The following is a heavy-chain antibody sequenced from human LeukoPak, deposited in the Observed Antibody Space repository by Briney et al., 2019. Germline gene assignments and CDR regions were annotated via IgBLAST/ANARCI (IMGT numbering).Heavy chain of an antibody. CDR3: ARAGAFYYYMDV. CDR1: GFTFSNHA. CDR2: ISYDGSNE. Sequence: GGSLRLSCAASGFTFSNHAMHWVRQAPGKGLEWVAVISYDGSNEYYADSVRGRFTISRDNSKNTLYLQMNSLRAEDTAVYYCARAGAFYYYMDVWGKGTTVTVSS. D-gene: IGHD1-1*01. J-gene: IGHJ6*03. V-gene: IGHV3-30*01.